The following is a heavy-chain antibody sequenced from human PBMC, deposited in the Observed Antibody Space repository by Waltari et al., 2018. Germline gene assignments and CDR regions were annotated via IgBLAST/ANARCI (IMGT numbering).Heavy chain of an antibody. Sequence: QVQLQQWGAGLVRPSETLSLTCDVYGVSLTDYYWAWIRQSPGKGLEGIGKNNCVDIHYSNPSLENRVTILLDKSKNQFSLRLDSVTAADTAVYYCVTGPRDKWVGRYSGEFFHHWGPGTLVTVSS. CDR3: VTGPRDKWVGRYSGEFFHH. V-gene: IGHV4-34*02. D-gene: IGHD3-9*01. J-gene: IGHJ1*01. CDR2: NNCVDIH. CDR1: GVSLTDYY.